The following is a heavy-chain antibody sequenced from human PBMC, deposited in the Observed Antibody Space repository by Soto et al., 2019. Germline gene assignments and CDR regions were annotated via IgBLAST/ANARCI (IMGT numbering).Heavy chain of an antibody. J-gene: IGHJ5*02. V-gene: IGHV3-74*01. Sequence: EVQLVESGGGLVQPGGSLRLSCAASGFTFTSYWMHCVRQAPGKGLVWVSRINSDGRITVYVDSVKGRFTISRDNAKNTLYLQMNSLRAEDTAIYDCTRAITGYSYADTWGQGTLVTVSS. CDR3: TRAITGYSYADT. CDR1: GFTFTSYW. D-gene: IGHD5-18*01. CDR2: INSDGRIT.